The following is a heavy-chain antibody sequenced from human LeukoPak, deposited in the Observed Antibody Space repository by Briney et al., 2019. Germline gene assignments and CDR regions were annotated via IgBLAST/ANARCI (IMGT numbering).Heavy chain of an antibody. J-gene: IGHJ6*02. CDR1: GFTFSSHL. CDR3: ARDARKCMGGSCYGLDV. Sequence: GGSLRLSCVASGFTFSSHLMHWVRQVPGKGLVWVSRIDSDGSKTDYADSVQGRFTISRDNAKNSLYLQMHSLRDEDTAVYYCARDARKCMGGSCYGLDVWGQGTTVTVSS. V-gene: IGHV3-74*01. D-gene: IGHD2-15*01. CDR2: IDSDGSKT.